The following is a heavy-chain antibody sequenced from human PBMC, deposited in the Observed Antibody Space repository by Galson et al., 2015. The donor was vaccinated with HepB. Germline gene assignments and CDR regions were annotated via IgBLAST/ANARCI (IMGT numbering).Heavy chain of an antibody. CDR3: ARVGDYSNYSSYFDY. D-gene: IGHD4-11*01. CDR1: GFTFSRHN. V-gene: IGHV3-48*02. Sequence: SLRLSCAASGFTFSRHNMNWVRQAPGEGLEWVSYISGSSSSIYYADSVKGRFTISRDNAKNSLYLQMNSLRDEDTAVYYCARVGDYSNYSSYFDYWGQGTLVTVSS. J-gene: IGHJ4*02. CDR2: ISGSSSSI.